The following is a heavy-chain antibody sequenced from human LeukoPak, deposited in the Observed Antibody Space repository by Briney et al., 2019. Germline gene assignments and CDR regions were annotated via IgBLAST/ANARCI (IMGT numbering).Heavy chain of an antibody. J-gene: IGHJ6*02. D-gene: IGHD3-10*01. CDR1: GFTFSSYA. Sequence: GGSLRLSCAASGFTFSSYAMSCVRQAPGKGLDWVATISDSGDNTYYADSVEGRFTISRDNSKNTLYLQMNSLRDEDAAIYYCAKVPYSDYGSGRPPFMDAWGQGTTVAISS. CDR3: AKVPYSDYGSGRPPFMDA. V-gene: IGHV3-23*01. CDR2: ISDSGDNT.